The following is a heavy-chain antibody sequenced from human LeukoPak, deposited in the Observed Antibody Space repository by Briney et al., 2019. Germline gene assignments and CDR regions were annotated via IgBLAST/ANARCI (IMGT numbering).Heavy chain of an antibody. CDR2: MYDSGGTTSYT. Sequence: PGGSLRLSCEASGFTLSSYAMNWVRQAPGKGLEWVAGMYDSGGTTSYTWYAGSVKGRFTISRDKFKNTLYLQMNSLRAEDTAVYYCAKNRQQWLVRPANFDDWGQGILVAVSS. V-gene: IGHV3-23*01. CDR1: GFTLSSYA. CDR3: AKNRQQWLVRPANFDD. D-gene: IGHD6-19*01. J-gene: IGHJ4*02.